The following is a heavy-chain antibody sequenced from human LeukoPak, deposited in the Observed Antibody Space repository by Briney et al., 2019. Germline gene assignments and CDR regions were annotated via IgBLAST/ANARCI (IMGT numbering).Heavy chain of an antibody. CDR1: GGSISSNSYY. J-gene: IGHJ4*02. CDR3: ARVSSSWYQKGVFDY. D-gene: IGHD6-13*01. Sequence: SETLSLTCTVSGGSISSNSYYWSWIRQPPGKGLEWIGEINHSGSTNYNPSLKSRVTISVDTSKNQFSLKLSSVTAADTAVYYCARVSSSWYQKGVFDYWGQGTLVTVSS. CDR2: INHSGST. V-gene: IGHV4-39*07.